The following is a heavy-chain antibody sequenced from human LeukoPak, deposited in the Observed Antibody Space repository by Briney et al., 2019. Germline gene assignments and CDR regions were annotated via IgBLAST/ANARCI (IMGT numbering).Heavy chain of an antibody. CDR1: GYTFTGYY. V-gene: IGHV1-2*02. Sequence: ASVKVSCKASGYTFTGYYMHWVRQAPGQGLEWMGWMNPNSGGTNYAQKFQGRVTMTRDTSISTAYMELSRLRSDDTAVYYCARGRIYYDSSGYYWYWGQGTLVTVSS. CDR2: MNPNSGGT. D-gene: IGHD3-22*01. CDR3: ARGRIYYDSSGYYWY. J-gene: IGHJ4*02.